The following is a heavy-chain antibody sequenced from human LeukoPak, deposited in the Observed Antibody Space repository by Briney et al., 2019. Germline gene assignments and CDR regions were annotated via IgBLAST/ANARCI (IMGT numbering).Heavy chain of an antibody. V-gene: IGHV3-72*01. Sequence: GGSLRLSCATSGFTFSDHYMDWVRQAPGKGLEWVGRTRNKANSYTTEYAASVEGRFTIARDDSKNSLYLQMNSLKTEDTAVNYCVRVDYGWFDPWGQGTLVTVSS. J-gene: IGHJ5*02. CDR3: VRVDYGWFDP. CDR1: GFTFSDHY. CDR2: TRNKANSYTT. D-gene: IGHD3-16*01.